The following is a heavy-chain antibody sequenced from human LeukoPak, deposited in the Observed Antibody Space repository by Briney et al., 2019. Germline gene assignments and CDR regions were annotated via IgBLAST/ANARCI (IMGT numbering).Heavy chain of an antibody. J-gene: IGHJ3*02. V-gene: IGHV4-59*01. CDR1: GGSISSYY. CDR3: AGSVGATTSDAFDI. CDR2: IYYSGST. Sequence: SETLSLTCTVSGGSISSYYWSWIRQPPGKGLEWIGYIYYSGSTNYNPSLKSRVTISVDTSKNQFSLKLSSVTAADTAVYYCAGSVGATTSDAFDIWGQGTMVTVSS. D-gene: IGHD1-26*01.